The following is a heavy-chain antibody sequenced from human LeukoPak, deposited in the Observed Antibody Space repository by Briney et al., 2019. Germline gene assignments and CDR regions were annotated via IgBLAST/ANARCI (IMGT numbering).Heavy chain of an antibody. Sequence: GESLKISCKGSGYSFTTYWIAWVRQMPGKGLEWMGIIYPGDSDTRYSPSFQGQVTISADKSISTAYLQRSSLKASDTAIYYCARRRSGYYGSRSFDYWGQGTLVTVSS. V-gene: IGHV5-51*01. CDR3: ARRRSGYYGSRSFDY. D-gene: IGHD3-9*01. J-gene: IGHJ4*02. CDR2: IYPGDSDT. CDR1: GYSFTTYW.